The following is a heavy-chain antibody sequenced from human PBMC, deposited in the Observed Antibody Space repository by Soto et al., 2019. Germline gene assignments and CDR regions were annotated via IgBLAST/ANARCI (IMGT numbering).Heavy chain of an antibody. CDR3: AKEGPYYDILTGYRSYYGMDV. CDR2: ISYDGSNK. J-gene: IGHJ6*01. V-gene: IGHV3-30*18. CDR1: GFTFSSYG. Sequence: QVQLVESGGGVVQPGRSLRLSCAASGFTFSSYGMHWVRQAPGKGLEWVAVISYDGSNKYYADSVKGRFTISRDNSKNTLYLQMNSLRAEDTAVYYCAKEGPYYDILTGYRSYYGMDVW. D-gene: IGHD3-9*01.